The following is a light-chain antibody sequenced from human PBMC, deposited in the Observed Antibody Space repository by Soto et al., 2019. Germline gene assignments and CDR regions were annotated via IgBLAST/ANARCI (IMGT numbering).Light chain of an antibody. J-gene: IGKJ4*01. Sequence: EIVLTQSPGTLSLSPGERATLSCRASQSVSSSYLAWYQQKPGQAPRLLIDGASSRATGIPDRFSGSGSGTDFTLTIRRLEPEDFAVYYCQQYGRSPLTFGGGTKVEIK. CDR3: QQYGRSPLT. CDR2: GAS. CDR1: QSVSSSY. V-gene: IGKV3-20*01.